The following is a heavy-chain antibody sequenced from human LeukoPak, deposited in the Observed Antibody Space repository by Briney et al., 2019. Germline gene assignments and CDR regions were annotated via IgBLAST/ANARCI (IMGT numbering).Heavy chain of an antibody. V-gene: IGHV3-7*01. CDR3: AGETSSSSSFVGWFDP. D-gene: IGHD6-6*01. J-gene: IGHJ5*02. CDR2: IKQDGSEK. Sequence: GGSLRLSCAASGFTFSSYWMSWVRQAPGKGLEWVANIKQDGSEKYYVDSVKGRFTISRDNAKNSLYLQMNSLRAEDTAVYYCAGETSSSSSFVGWFDPWGQGTLVTVSS. CDR1: GFTFSSYW.